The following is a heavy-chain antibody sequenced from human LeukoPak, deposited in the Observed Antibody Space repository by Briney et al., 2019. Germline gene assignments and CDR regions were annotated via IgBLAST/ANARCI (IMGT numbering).Heavy chain of an antibody. D-gene: IGHD3-22*01. Sequence: ASVKLSCKASGGTFSSYAISWMRQAPGQGLEWMGGIIPIFGTANYAQKFQGRVTITADESTSTAYMELSSLRSEDTAVYYCARSAGDYYDSSGYYGDWGQGTLVTVSS. CDR1: GGTFSSYA. V-gene: IGHV1-69*01. J-gene: IGHJ4*02. CDR2: IIPIFGTA. CDR3: ARSAGDYYDSSGYYGD.